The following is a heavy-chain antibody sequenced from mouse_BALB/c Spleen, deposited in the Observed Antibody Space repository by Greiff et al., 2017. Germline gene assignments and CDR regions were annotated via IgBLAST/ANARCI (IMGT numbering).Heavy chain of an antibody. V-gene: IGHV5-6-4*01. CDR1: GFTFSSYT. CDR3: TRGGAGTYYFDY. CDR2: ISSGGSYT. D-gene: IGHD4-1*01. J-gene: IGHJ2*01. Sequence: DVQLVESGGGLVQPGGSLKLSCAASGFTFSSYTMSWVRQTPEKRLEWVATISSGGSYTYYPDSVKGRFTISRDNAKNTLYLQMSSLKSEDTAMYYCTRGGAGTYYFDYWGQGTTLTVSS.